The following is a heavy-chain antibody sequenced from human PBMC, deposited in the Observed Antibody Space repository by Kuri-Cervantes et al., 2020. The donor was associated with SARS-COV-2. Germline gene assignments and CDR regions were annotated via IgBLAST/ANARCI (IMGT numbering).Heavy chain of an antibody. J-gene: IGHJ4*02. Sequence: GESLKISCAASGFTLSDYYMSWIRQAPGKGLEWVSYISSSGSTIYYADSVKGRFTISRDNAKNSLYLQMNSLRAEDTAVYYCASPYSGSYYRLGGISYWGQGTLVTVSS. CDR1: GFTLSDYY. CDR3: ASPYSGSYYRLGGISY. CDR2: ISSSGSTI. D-gene: IGHD1-26*01. V-gene: IGHV3-11*04.